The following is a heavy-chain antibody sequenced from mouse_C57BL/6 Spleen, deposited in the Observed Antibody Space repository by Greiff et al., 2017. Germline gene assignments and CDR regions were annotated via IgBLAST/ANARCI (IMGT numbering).Heavy chain of an antibody. D-gene: IGHD1-1*01. CDR3: ARSPLRYAMDY. CDR1: GYTFTDYY. V-gene: IGHV1-19*01. Sequence: EVQLHQSGPVLVKPGASVKMSCKASGYTFTDYYMNWVKQSHGKSLEWIGVINPYNGGTSYNQKFKGKATLTVDKSSSTAYMELNSLTSEDSAVYYCARSPLRYAMDYWGQGTSVTVSS. CDR2: INPYNGGT. J-gene: IGHJ4*01.